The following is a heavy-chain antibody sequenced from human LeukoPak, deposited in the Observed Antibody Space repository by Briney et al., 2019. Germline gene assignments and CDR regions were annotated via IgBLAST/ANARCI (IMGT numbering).Heavy chain of an antibody. CDR1: GYTFTSYG. CDR3: ARRVDYNWFDP. V-gene: IGHV1-8*02. CDR2: MNPNSGNT. J-gene: IGHJ5*02. Sequence: ASVKVSCKASGYTFTSYGISWVRQAPGQGLEWMGWMNPNSGNTGYAQKFQGRVTMTRNTSISTAYMELSSLRSEDTAVYYCARRVDYNWFDPWGQGTLVTVSS. D-gene: IGHD2-15*01.